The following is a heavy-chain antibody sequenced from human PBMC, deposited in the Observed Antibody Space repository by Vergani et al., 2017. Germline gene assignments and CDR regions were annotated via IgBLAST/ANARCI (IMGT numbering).Heavy chain of an antibody. CDR2: INSKGNGGTT. Sequence: EVQLVESGGGLVKPGGSLRLSCAASGFDFNKAWMSWVRQAPGKGLEWVGRINSKGNGGTTDFAAPVQGRFTISRDDSKNTLYLQMKSLKTEETGVYYCTTAAQEVTRRAMDYWGQGTLVIVSP. CDR3: TTAAQEVTRRAMDY. CDR1: GFDFNKAW. D-gene: IGHD2-2*01. J-gene: IGHJ4*02. V-gene: IGHV3-15*01.